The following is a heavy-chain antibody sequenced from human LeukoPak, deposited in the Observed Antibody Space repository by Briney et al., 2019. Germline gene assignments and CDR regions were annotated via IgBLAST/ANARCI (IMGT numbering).Heavy chain of an antibody. V-gene: IGHV3-7*05. CDR2: TNGDGSEK. CDR1: GFTFSNYW. J-gene: IGHJ4*02. D-gene: IGHD6-19*01. Sequence: PGGSLRLSCAASGFTFSNYWMTWVRQAPGKGLEWVANTNGDGSEKYYVGSVKGRFTISRDNAKNSLYLQMNSLRAEDTAVYYCARDKEGVAGPAYWGQGTLVTVSS. CDR3: ARDKEGVAGPAY.